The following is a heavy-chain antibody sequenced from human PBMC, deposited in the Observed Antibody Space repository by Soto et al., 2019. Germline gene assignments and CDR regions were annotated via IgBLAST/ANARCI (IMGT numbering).Heavy chain of an antibody. D-gene: IGHD5-18*01. CDR2: IYPGDSDT. V-gene: IGHV5-51*01. J-gene: IGHJ6*02. Sequence: GESLHISWNGSGSSFTSYCIGCVRQLPGKGLEWMGIIYPGDSDTRYSPSFQGQVTISADKSISTAYLQWSSLKASDTAMDYFARPGWIQQPDFWGQGTTVTVSS. CDR1: GSSFTSYC. CDR3: ARPGWIQQPDF.